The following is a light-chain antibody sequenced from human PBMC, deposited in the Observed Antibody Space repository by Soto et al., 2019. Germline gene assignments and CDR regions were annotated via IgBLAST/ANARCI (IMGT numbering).Light chain of an antibody. CDR2: DAS. CDR3: QQANSFPLT. Sequence: EVLMTQAPATLSVSPGDRVILSCRASQRISKDLAWYQQKAGQAPRLLIYDASTRATGIPARFSGSGSGTDFTLTISSLQPEDFETYYCQQANSFPLTFGGGTKVDIK. J-gene: IGKJ4*01. CDR1: QRISKD. V-gene: IGKV3-15*01.